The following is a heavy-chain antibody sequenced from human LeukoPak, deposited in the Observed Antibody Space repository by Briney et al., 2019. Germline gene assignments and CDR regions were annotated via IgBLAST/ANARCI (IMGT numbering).Heavy chain of an antibody. CDR3: AKGGGNYDNSGYFPYFLDY. Sequence: GGSLRLSCAASGFTFSSYAMRWVRQAPGKGLEWASTINSGSGTTYYADSVKGRFTISRDNSKNTLYLHMNSLRAEDTAVYYCAKGGGNYDNSGYFPYFLDYWGQGTLVTVSS. CDR2: INSGSGTT. V-gene: IGHV3-23*01. CDR1: GFTFSSYA. J-gene: IGHJ4*02. D-gene: IGHD3-22*01.